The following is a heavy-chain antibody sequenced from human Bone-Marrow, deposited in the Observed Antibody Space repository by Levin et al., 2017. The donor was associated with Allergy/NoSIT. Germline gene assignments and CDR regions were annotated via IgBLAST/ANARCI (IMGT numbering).Heavy chain of an antibody. CDR3: ARDCRGASFEGVYYYYYMDV. Sequence: ASETLSLTCAISGDSVSSNSAAWNWIRQSPSRGLEWLGRTYYRSKWYNDYAVSVKSRITINPDTSKNQFSLQLNSVTPEDTAVYYCARDCRGASFEGVYYYYYMDVWGKGTTVTVSS. J-gene: IGHJ6*03. CDR2: TYYRSKWYN. CDR1: GDSVSSNSAA. D-gene: IGHD2-15*01. V-gene: IGHV6-1*01.